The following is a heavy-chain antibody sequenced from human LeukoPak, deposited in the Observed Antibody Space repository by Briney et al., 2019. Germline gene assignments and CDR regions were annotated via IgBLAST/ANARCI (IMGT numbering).Heavy chain of an antibody. J-gene: IGHJ3*02. CDR1: GFLFSSYG. D-gene: IGHD3-3*01. CDR3: AKSFGWSNYYYAFDI. Sequence: GGSLRLSCAASGFLFSSYGMQWVRQAPGKGLEWVAFIRYDGSDKYYVDSVKGRFTFSRDNSKNTLYLQMNSLRVEDTAVYYCAKSFGWSNYYYAFDIWGQGTMVTVSS. V-gene: IGHV3-30*02. CDR2: IRYDGSDK.